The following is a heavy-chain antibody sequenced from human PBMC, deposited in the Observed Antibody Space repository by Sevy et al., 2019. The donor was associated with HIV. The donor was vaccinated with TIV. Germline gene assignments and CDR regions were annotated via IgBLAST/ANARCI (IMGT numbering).Heavy chain of an antibody. CDR3: ARDRRFVVVPAALDY. Sequence: GGSLRLSCAASGFTFSSYAMHWVRQAPGKGLEWVVVISYDGSNKYYADSVKGRFTISRDNSKNTLYLQMNSLRAEDTAVYYGARDRRFVVVPAALDYWGQGTLVTVSS. V-gene: IGHV3-30-3*01. CDR1: GFTFSSYA. D-gene: IGHD2-2*01. J-gene: IGHJ4*02. CDR2: ISYDGSNK.